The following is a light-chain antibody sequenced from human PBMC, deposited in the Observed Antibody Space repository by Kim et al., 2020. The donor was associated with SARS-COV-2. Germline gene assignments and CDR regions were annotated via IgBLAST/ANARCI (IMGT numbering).Light chain of an antibody. CDR3: QQRSNWPLT. Sequence: SPGDRATRSCRASQSVSTYLAWYQQKPGQAPRLLIYDASNRATGIPARFSGSGSGTDFTLTISSLEPEDFAFYFCQQRSNWPLTFGGGTKVDIK. CDR2: DAS. CDR1: QSVSTY. J-gene: IGKJ4*01. V-gene: IGKV3-11*01.